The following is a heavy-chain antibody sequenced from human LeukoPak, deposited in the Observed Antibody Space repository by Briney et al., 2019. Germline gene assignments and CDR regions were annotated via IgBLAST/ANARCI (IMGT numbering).Heavy chain of an antibody. Sequence: GGSLLISCASSGFTFSDYYMSWIRQAPGKGLEWVSYISSSSSYTNYADSVKGRFTISRDNAKNSLYLQLNSLRAEDTAVYYCAGREISYYYDSSGSPWGQGTLVTVSS. CDR1: GFTFSDYY. V-gene: IGHV3-11*06. CDR3: AGREISYYYDSSGSP. CDR2: ISSSSSYT. J-gene: IGHJ5*02. D-gene: IGHD3-22*01.